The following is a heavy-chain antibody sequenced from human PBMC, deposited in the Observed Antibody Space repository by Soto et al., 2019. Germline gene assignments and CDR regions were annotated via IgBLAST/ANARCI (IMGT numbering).Heavy chain of an antibody. CDR1: GGSFRDYY. CDR2: INHSGST. D-gene: IGHD4-17*01. CDR3: ARQTTVTSDFDY. V-gene: IGHV4-34*01. Sequence: SETLSLTCAVYGGSFRDYYWNWIRQPPGKGLEWIGEINHSGSTNYNPSLKSRVTISVDTSKNQFSLKLSSVTAADTAVYYCARQTTVTSDFDYWGQGTLVTVSS. J-gene: IGHJ4*02.